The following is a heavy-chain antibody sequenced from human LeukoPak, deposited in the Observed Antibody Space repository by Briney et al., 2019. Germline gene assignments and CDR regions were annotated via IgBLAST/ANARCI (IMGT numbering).Heavy chain of an antibody. V-gene: IGHV3-48*03. CDR1: GFTFSSYE. D-gene: IGHD1-26*01. Sequence: PGGSLRLSCAASGFTFSSYEMNWVRQAPGKGLEWISYISSSGSTIYYADSVKGRFTISRDNAKNTLYLQMNSLRAEDTAVYYCARSGNYYSFDYWGQGTLVTVSS. J-gene: IGHJ4*02. CDR3: ARSGNYYSFDY. CDR2: ISSSGSTI.